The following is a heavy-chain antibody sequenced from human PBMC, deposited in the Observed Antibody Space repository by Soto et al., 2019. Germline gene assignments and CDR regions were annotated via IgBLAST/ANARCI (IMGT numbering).Heavy chain of an antibody. Sequence: GVSLRLSCAASGFTFSSYAMHWVRQAPGKGLEWVAVISYDGSNKYYADSVKGRFTISRDNSKNTLYLQMNSLRAEDTAVYYCARGPSYDSSGIHYFDYWGQGTLVTVSS. CDR3: ARGPSYDSSGIHYFDY. CDR2: ISYDGSNK. J-gene: IGHJ4*02. D-gene: IGHD3-22*01. V-gene: IGHV3-30-3*01. CDR1: GFTFSSYA.